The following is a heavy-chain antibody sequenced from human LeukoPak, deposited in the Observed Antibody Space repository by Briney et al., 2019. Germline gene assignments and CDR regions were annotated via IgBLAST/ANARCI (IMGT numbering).Heavy chain of an antibody. D-gene: IGHD5-18*01. Sequence: PSETLSLTCTVSGGSISSYYWRWIRQPPAKVLEWIGYIYYSGSTNYNPSLKSRVTISVDTSKNQFSLKLSSVTAADTAVYYCARVHVDTAMDDAFDIWGQGTMVTVSS. CDR3: ARVHVDTAMDDAFDI. CDR2: IYYSGST. CDR1: GGSISSYY. J-gene: IGHJ3*02. V-gene: IGHV4-59*01.